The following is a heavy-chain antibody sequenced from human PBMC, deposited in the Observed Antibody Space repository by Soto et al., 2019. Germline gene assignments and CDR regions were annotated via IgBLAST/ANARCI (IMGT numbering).Heavy chain of an antibody. J-gene: IGHJ3*02. Sequence: SVKVSCKASGATFSSYAISWVRQAPGQGLEWMGGIIPIFGTANYAQKFQGRVTITADESTSTAYMELSSLRSEDTAVYYCARDRVITIFGVVGPPLFDIWGQGTMVTVSS. D-gene: IGHD3-3*01. CDR1: GATFSSYA. V-gene: IGHV1-69*13. CDR3: ARDRVITIFGVVGPPLFDI. CDR2: IIPIFGTA.